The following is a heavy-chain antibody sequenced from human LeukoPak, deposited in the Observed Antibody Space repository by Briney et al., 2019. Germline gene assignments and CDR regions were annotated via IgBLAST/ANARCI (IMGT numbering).Heavy chain of an antibody. CDR3: ATVKNVYYYGSGSLTPYYYYGMDV. Sequence: ASVKVSCKASGYTFTSYDINWVRQATGQGLEWMGWMNPNSGNTGYAQKFQGRVTMTRNTSISTAYMELSSLRSEDTAVYYCATVKNVYYYGSGSLTPYYYYGMDVWGQGTTVTVSS. J-gene: IGHJ6*02. CDR1: GYTFTSYD. D-gene: IGHD3-10*01. CDR2: MNPNSGNT. V-gene: IGHV1-8*01.